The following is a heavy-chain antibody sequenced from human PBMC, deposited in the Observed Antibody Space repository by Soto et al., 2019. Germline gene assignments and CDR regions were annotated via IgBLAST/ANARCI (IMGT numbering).Heavy chain of an antibody. V-gene: IGHV4-34*01. CDR2: INHSGST. J-gene: IGHJ4*02. CDR3: VREEQRSWFNHKQFDS. D-gene: IGHD6-25*01. CDR1: GGSFSGYY. Sequence: SETLSLTCAVYGGSFSGYYWSWIRQPPGKGLEWIGEINHSGSTNYNPSLKSRVTISVDTSKNQFSLQMNNLRAEDTAVYYCVREEQRSWFNHKQFDSWGQGTLVTVSS.